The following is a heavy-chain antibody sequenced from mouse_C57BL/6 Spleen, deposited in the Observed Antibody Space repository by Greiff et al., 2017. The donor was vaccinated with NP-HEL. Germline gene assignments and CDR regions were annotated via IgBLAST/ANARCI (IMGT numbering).Heavy chain of an antibody. Sequence: EVQLVESGGDLVKPGGSLKLSCAASGFTFSSYGMSWVRQTPDKRLEWVATISSGGSYTYYPDSVKGRFTISRDNAKNTLYLQMSSLKSEDTAMYYCARQRGTTGAMDYWGQGTSVTVSS. CDR3: ARQRGTTGAMDY. D-gene: IGHD1-1*01. CDR1: GFTFSSYG. J-gene: IGHJ4*01. V-gene: IGHV5-6*01. CDR2: ISSGGSYT.